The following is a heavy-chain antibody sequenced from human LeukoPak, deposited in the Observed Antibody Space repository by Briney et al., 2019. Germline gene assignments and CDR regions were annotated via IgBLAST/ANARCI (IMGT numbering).Heavy chain of an antibody. CDR1: GFSFTDYP. Sequence: PGGSLRLSCATSGFSFTDYPMNWVRQAPGKGLEWISNIRTTAEGANYAYSADSVKGRVTISRDDGKNTLYLHMNSLRDDDTAVYYCATDQRYAFDYWGKGILVTVSS. J-gene: IGHJ4*02. CDR2: IRTTAEGANYA. D-gene: IGHD3-9*01. V-gene: IGHV3-48*02. CDR3: ATDQRYAFDY.